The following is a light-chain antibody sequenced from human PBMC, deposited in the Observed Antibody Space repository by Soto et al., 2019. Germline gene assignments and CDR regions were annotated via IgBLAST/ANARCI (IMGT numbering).Light chain of an antibody. V-gene: IGKV3-15*01. CDR2: GAS. CDR3: QQYKLWWT. J-gene: IGKJ1*01. CDR1: QSVSAT. Sequence: EVVLTQSPCTLSLSPGERATLSCRASQSVSATYIAWYQQESGQAPVLLLYGASTRATGIPGRFSGSGSGTEFTLTISSLQSEDFAVYYCQQYKLWWTFGQGTMVDI.